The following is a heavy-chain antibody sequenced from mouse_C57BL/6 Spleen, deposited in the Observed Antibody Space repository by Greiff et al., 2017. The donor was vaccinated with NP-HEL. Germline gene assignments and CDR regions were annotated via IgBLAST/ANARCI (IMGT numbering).Heavy chain of an antibody. V-gene: IGHV1-26*01. D-gene: IGHD1-1*01. J-gene: IGHJ2*01. Sequence: EVQLQQSGPELVKPGASVKISCKASGYTFTDYYMNWVKQSHGKSLEWIGDINPNNGGTSYNQKFKGKATLTVDKSSSTAYMELRSLTSEDSAVYYCARGYYGGNYFDYWGQGTTLTVSS. CDR2: INPNNGGT. CDR1: GYTFTDYY. CDR3: ARGYYGGNYFDY.